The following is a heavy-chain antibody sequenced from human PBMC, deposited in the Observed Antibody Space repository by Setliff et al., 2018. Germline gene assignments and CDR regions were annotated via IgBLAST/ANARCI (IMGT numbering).Heavy chain of an antibody. CDR2: INQEGSGR. J-gene: IGHJ6*03. V-gene: IGHV3-7*01. CDR3: ARVVRGRFDAYYYYMDV. CDR1: GFIFSSLW. D-gene: IGHD3-10*02. Sequence: PGGSLRLSCEASGFIFSSLWMSWVRQAPGRGLEWVANINQEGSGRYYVDSVKGRFSISRDNAKSSLYLQMNSLRADDTAVYYCARVVRGRFDAYYYYMDVWGTGTTVTVSS.